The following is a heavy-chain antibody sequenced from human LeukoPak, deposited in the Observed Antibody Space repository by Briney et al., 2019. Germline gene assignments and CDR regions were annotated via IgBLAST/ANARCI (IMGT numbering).Heavy chain of an antibody. D-gene: IGHD3-10*01. CDR1: GGSFSDFY. J-gene: IGHJ6*03. Sequence: SETLSLTCAVYGGSFSDFYCTWIRQPPGKGREWIGEINHSGNTKYNPSLKSRVTILLDTSKNQFSLKVRSVTAADTVVYYCATTRGVITLDGYHYYIDVWGKGTTVTVSS. V-gene: IGHV4-34*01. CDR2: INHSGNT. CDR3: ATTRGVITLDGYHYYIDV.